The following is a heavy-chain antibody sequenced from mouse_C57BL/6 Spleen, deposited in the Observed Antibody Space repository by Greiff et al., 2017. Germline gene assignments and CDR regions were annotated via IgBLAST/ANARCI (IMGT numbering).Heavy chain of an antibody. Sequence: QVQLQQPGAELVRPGSSVKLSCKASGYTFTSYWMHWVKQRPIQGLEWIGNIDPSDSETHYNQKFKDKATLTVDKSSSTAYMQLSSLTSEDSAVYYCVQERGNGYDGFAYWGQGTLVTVSA. CDR3: VQERGNGYDGFAY. CDR2: IDPSDSET. J-gene: IGHJ3*01. V-gene: IGHV1-52*01. CDR1: GYTFTSYW. D-gene: IGHD2-2*01.